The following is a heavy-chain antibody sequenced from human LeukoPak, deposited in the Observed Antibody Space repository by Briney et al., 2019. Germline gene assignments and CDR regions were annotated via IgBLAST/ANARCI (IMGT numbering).Heavy chain of an antibody. CDR3: ARECCSGGSCYSDSQYNWFDP. V-gene: IGHV3-66*01. D-gene: IGHD2-15*01. CDR1: GFTVSSNY. Sequence: GGSLRLSCAASGFTVSSNYMSWVRQAPGKGLEWVSVIYTSGSTYHADSVKGRFTISRDNSKNTLYLQMNSLRAEDTAVYYCARECCSGGSCYSDSQYNWFDPWGQGTLVTVSS. J-gene: IGHJ5*02. CDR2: IYTSGST.